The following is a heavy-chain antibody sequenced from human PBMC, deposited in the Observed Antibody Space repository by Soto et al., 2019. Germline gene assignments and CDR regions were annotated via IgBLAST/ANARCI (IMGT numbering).Heavy chain of an antibody. CDR3: ARLQLDLRLLDY. CDR2: IFHSGST. CDR1: GGSISSADYS. Sequence: QLQLQESGSGLVKPSQTLSLTCAVSGGSISSADYSWSWIRQPPGKGLEWIGYIFHSGSTYYNPSLKSRVTILVDTSNNQFSLRLTSVTAADTAMYFCARLQLDLRLLDYWGQGALVTVSS. J-gene: IGHJ4*02. D-gene: IGHD1-1*01. V-gene: IGHV4-30-2*01.